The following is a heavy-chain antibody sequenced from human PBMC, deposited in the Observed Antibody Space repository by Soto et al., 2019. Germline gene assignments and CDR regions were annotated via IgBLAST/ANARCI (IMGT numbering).Heavy chain of an antibody. Sequence: EVQLVESGGGLVQPGGSLRLSCAASGFTFSSYEMNWVRQAPGKGLEWVSYISSSGSTIYYADSVKGRFTISRDNAKNSLYLQMNSRRAEDAAVYYCARVLYDSSGYYPDYYYYGMDVWGQGTTVTVSS. CDR2: ISSSGSTI. V-gene: IGHV3-48*03. CDR1: GFTFSSYE. J-gene: IGHJ6*02. D-gene: IGHD3-22*01. CDR3: ARVLYDSSGYYPDYYYYGMDV.